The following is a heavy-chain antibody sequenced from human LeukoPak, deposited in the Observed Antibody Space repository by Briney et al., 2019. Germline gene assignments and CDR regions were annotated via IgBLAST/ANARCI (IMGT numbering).Heavy chain of an antibody. CDR1: GFTFSSYS. CDR2: ISSSSSYI. Sequence: KSGGSLRLSCAASGFTFSSYSMNWVRQAPGKGLEWVSSISSSSSYIYYADSVKGRFTISRDNAKNSLYLQMNSLRAEDTAVYYCARDRLGDWRPFDYWGQGTLVTVSS. V-gene: IGHV3-21*01. D-gene: IGHD2-21*02. CDR3: ARDRLGDWRPFDY. J-gene: IGHJ4*02.